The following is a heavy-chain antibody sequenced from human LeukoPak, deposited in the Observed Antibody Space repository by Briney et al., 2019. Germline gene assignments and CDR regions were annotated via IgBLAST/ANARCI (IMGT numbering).Heavy chain of an antibody. D-gene: IGHD2-15*01. CDR2: VFGSGGNT. CDR3: AKVSLGYCRGGTCYYFYGMDV. J-gene: IGHJ6*02. CDR1: GFTFSSYA. Sequence: GGSLRLSCAASGFTFSSYAMSWVRQAPGKGLEWVSSVFGSGGNTYYADSVKGRFTISRDNSKNTLYLQMNSLTAEDTAVYYCAKVSLGYCRGGTCYYFYGMDVWGQGTTVTVSS. V-gene: IGHV3-23*01.